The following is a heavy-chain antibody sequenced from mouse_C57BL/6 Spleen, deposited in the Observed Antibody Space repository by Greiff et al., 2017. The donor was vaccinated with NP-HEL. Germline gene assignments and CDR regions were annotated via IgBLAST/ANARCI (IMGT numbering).Heavy chain of an antibody. V-gene: IGHV5-12*01. Sequence: DVHLVESGGGLVQPGGSLKLSCAASGFTFSDYYMYWVRQTPEKRLEWVAYISNGGGSTYYPDTVKGRFTISRDNAKNTLYLQMSRLKSEDTAMYYCARHYYDYDVDYAMDYWGQGTSVTVSS. CDR2: ISNGGGST. D-gene: IGHD2-4*01. J-gene: IGHJ4*01. CDR1: GFTFSDYY. CDR3: ARHYYDYDVDYAMDY.